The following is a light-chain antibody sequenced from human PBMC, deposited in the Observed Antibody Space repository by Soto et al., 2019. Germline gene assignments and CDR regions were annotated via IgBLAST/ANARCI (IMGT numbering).Light chain of an antibody. CDR1: QDINSN. V-gene: IGKV1-9*01. J-gene: IGKJ4*01. Sequence: DIPLTQSPSFLSASVGDRVTITCRASQDINSNLAWYQQKLGKAPKLLIYIASTLQTGVPSRFSGSGSGTEFTLTISSLQPEDFATYYCQYLNSFPLTFGGGTKVEI. CDR2: IAS. CDR3: QYLNSFPLT.